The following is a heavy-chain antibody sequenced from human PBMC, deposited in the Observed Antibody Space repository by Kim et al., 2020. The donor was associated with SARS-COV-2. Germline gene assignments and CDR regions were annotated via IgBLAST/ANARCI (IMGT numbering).Heavy chain of an antibody. J-gene: IGHJ5*01. D-gene: IGHD3-3*01. Sequence: SETLSLTCAVYGGSFSGYYWSWIRQPPGKGLEWIGEINHSGSTNYNPSLKSRVTISVDTSKNQFSLKLSSVTAADTAVYYCARPAYHYDFWCGYYSSNW. CDR3: ARPAYHYDFWCGYYSSNW. CDR1: GGSFSGYY. CDR2: INHSGST. V-gene: IGHV4-34*01.